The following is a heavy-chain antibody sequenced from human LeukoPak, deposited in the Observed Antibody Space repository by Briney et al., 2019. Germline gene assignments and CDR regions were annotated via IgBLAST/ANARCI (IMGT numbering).Heavy chain of an antibody. CDR1: GFTFSSYG. Sequence: GGSLRLSCAASGFTFSSYGINWVRQAPGKGLEWVSGISGNGGSTYYADSVKGRFTISRDNAKNSLYLQMNSLRAEDTAVYYCARYYYDSSGYYYFDYWGQGTLVTVSS. CDR2: ISGNGGST. J-gene: IGHJ4*02. CDR3: ARYYYDSSGYYYFDY. D-gene: IGHD3-22*01. V-gene: IGHV3-23*01.